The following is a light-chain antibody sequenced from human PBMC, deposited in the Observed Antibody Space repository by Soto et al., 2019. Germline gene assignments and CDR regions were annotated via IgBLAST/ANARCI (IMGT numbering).Light chain of an antibody. V-gene: IGLV2-14*01. CDR1: SSDVGGYDY. CDR2: EVS. J-gene: IGLJ1*01. CDR3: KSYRSSGTPYV. Sequence: QSALTQPASVSGSPGQAITSSCTGTSSDVGGYDYVSWYQQHPGRAPKLMIYEVSYRPSGVSSRFSGSKSGNTASLTISGLQAEDEADYYCKSYRSSGTPYVFGTGTKVTVL.